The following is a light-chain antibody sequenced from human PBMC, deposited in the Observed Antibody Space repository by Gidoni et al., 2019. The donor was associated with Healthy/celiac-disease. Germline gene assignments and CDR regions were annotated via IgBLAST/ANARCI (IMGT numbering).Light chain of an antibody. Sequence: SYELTQPPSVSVSPGQTASITCSGDNLGDKYACWYQQKPGQSPVRVIYQDSKRPSGIPERFSGSNSGNTATLTISGTQAMDEADYYCQAWDSSTYVVFGGGTKLTVL. J-gene: IGLJ2*01. V-gene: IGLV3-1*01. CDR3: QAWDSSTYVV. CDR1: NLGDKY. CDR2: QDS.